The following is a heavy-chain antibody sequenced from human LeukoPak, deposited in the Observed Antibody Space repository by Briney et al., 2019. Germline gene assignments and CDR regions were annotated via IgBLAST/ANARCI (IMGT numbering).Heavy chain of an antibody. J-gene: IGHJ4*02. CDR3: AREVKAVAGTPGYFDY. V-gene: IGHV4-34*01. Sequence: SETLSLTCAFYGGSFSGYYWSWIRQPPGKGLEWIGEINHSGSTNYNPSLKSRVTISVDTSKNQFSLKLSSVTAADTAVYYCAREVKAVAGTPGYFDYWGQGTLVTVSS. CDR1: GGSFSGYY. D-gene: IGHD6-19*01. CDR2: INHSGST.